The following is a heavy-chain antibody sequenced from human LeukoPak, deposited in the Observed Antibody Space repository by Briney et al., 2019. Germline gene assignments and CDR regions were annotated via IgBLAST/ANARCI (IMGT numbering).Heavy chain of an antibody. D-gene: IGHD6-13*01. V-gene: IGHV1-3*04. CDR2: INTGNGDT. CDR3: ARAQQLVLNYFDY. CDR1: GYTFTTYA. Sequence: GASVKVSCKASGYTFTTYAIHWVRQAPGQRLEWLGWINTGNGDTRYSQTFQGRVTITADESTSTAYMELSSLRSEDTAVYYCARAQQLVLNYFDYWGQGTLVTVSS. J-gene: IGHJ4*02.